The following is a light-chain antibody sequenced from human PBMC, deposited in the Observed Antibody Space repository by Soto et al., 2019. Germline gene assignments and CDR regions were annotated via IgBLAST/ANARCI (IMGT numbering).Light chain of an antibody. CDR3: QQYKSSILT. Sequence: DIQMAQSPSTLSASVGDRVTITCRASQSISSWLAWYQQKPGNAPKLLIYRASNLESGVPSRFTGSGSGTEFTLTISSLQPDDFATYYCQQYKSSILTFGPGTKVDIK. V-gene: IGKV1-5*03. CDR1: QSISSW. CDR2: RAS. J-gene: IGKJ3*01.